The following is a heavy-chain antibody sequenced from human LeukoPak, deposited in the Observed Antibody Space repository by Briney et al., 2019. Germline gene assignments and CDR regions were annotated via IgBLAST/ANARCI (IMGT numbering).Heavy chain of an antibody. CDR3: ARGLVGATNKTFDY. V-gene: IGHV4-59*12. J-gene: IGHJ4*02. Sequence: SETLSLTCTASSASISSYYWSWIRQPPGKGLEWIGYIYYSGSTNYNPSLKSRVTISVDTSKNQFSLKPSSVTAADTAVYYCARGLVGATNKTFDYWGQGTLVTVSS. CDR2: IYYSGST. CDR1: SASISSYY. D-gene: IGHD1-26*01.